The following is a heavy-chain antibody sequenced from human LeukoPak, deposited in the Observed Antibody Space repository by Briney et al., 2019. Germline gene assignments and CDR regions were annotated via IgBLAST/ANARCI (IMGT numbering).Heavy chain of an antibody. J-gene: IGHJ4*02. D-gene: IGHD3-10*02. V-gene: IGHV4-59*01. CDR2: MYNSGST. CDR1: GDSISRYY. Sequence: SETLSLTCTVSGDSISRYYWSWVRQPPGKGLEWIGYMYNSGSTKYNLSLKSRVTISVDTSKNQFSLRLSSVTAADTATYYCASTMSGRDYWGQGILVTVSS. CDR3: ASTMSGRDY.